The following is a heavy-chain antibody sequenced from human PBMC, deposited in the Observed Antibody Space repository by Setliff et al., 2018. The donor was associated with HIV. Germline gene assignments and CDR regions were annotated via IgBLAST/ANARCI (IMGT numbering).Heavy chain of an antibody. CDR3: ARGDLARDYYYMDV. Sequence: ASVKVSCKASGYTFTGYYIHRVRQAPGQGLEWMGWINPNSGGTKYTQKFQGRVAMTRDASISTAYMELSSLRSDDTAAYYCARGDLARDYYYMDVWGKGTTVTVSS. CDR1: GYTFTGYY. CDR2: INPNSGGT. V-gene: IGHV1-2*02. D-gene: IGHD5-12*01. J-gene: IGHJ6*03.